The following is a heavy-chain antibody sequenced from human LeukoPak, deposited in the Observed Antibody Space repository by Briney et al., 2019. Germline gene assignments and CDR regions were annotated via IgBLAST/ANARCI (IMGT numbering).Heavy chain of an antibody. CDR1: GGSISSGGYY. J-gene: IGHJ4*02. V-gene: IGHV4-31*03. D-gene: IGHD3-10*01. CDR3: ARDGYYGPFHY. Sequence: SETLSLTCTVSGGSISSGGYYWSWIRQHPGKGLEWIGYIYYSGSTYYNPSLKGRVTISVDTSKNQFSLKLSSVTAADTAVYYCARDGYYGPFHYWGQGTLVTVSS. CDR2: IYYSGST.